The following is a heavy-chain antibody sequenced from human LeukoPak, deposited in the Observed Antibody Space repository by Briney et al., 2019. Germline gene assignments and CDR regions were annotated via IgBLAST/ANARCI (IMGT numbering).Heavy chain of an antibody. D-gene: IGHD1-1*01. Sequence: PGRSLRLSCAASGFTFSSYGMHWVRQAPGKGLEWVAVISYDGSNKYYADSVKGRFTISRDNAKNSLYLQMNSLRAEDTAVYYCARYQDDVHYFDYWGQGTLVTVSS. J-gene: IGHJ4*02. CDR2: ISYDGSNK. CDR1: GFTFSSYG. V-gene: IGHV3-30*03. CDR3: ARYQDDVHYFDY.